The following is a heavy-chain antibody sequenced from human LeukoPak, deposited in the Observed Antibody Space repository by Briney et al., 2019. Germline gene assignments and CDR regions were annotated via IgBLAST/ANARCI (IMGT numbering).Heavy chain of an antibody. CDR1: GDSISSSNW. CDR2: IYHSGST. J-gene: IGHJ4*02. V-gene: IGHV4-4*02. CDR3: ARVEYSGYEPDY. Sequence: SETLSLTCAVSGDSISSSNWWSWVRQPPGKGLEWIGEIYHSGSTYYNPSLKSRVTISVDKSKNQFSLKLSSVTAADTAVYYCARVEYSGYEPDYWGQGTLVTVSS. D-gene: IGHD5-12*01.